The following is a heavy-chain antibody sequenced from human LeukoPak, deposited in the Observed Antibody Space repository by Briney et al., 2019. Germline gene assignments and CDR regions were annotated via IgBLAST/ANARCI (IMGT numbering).Heavy chain of an antibody. Sequence: ASVKVSCKVSGYTLTELSMHWVRQAPGKGLERMGGFDPEDGETIYAQKFQGRVTMTEDTSTDTAYMELSSLRSEDTAVYYCATGPMPAAYFDYWGQGTLVTVPS. J-gene: IGHJ4*02. CDR3: ATGPMPAAYFDY. CDR2: FDPEDGET. CDR1: GYTLTELS. V-gene: IGHV1-24*01. D-gene: IGHD2-2*01.